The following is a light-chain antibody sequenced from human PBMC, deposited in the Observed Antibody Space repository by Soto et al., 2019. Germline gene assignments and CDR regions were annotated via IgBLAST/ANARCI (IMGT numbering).Light chain of an antibody. CDR3: QQRSNWPFT. V-gene: IGKV3-11*01. CDR2: DTS. CDR1: QTVTKY. Sequence: EIVLTQAPTTLSFSPGERATLSCRASQTVTKYLAWYQQKPGQAPRLLIYDTSNRATGIPARFSGSGSGTDFTPTISGLQPDDFAVYFCQQRSNWPFTFGPGTTVDFK. J-gene: IGKJ3*01.